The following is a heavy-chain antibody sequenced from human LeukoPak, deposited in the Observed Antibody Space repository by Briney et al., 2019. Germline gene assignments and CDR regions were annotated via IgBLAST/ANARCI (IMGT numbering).Heavy chain of an antibody. CDR1: GFTVSDNY. J-gene: IGHJ3*02. V-gene: IGHV3-53*01. CDR2: IYSDGNT. CDR3: ARESGTTKKGFDI. Sequence: GGSLRLSCAASGFTVSDNYMTWVRQAPGKGLEWVSIIYSDGNTYYTDSVKGRFTISRDNSKNTLYLQMNNLKAEDTAVYYCARESGTTKKGFDIWGQGTMVTVSS. D-gene: IGHD1-26*01.